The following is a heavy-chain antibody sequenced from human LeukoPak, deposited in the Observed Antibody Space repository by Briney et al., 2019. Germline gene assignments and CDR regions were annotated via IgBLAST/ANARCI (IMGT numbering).Heavy chain of an antibody. CDR3: ASTDCTNGVCYTCDH. D-gene: IGHD2-8*01. Sequence: SVKVSCKASRGTFSSYAISWVRQAPGQGLEWMGRIIPIFGTANYAQKFQGRVTITTDESTSTAYMELSSLRSEDTAVYYCASTDCTNGVCYTCDHWGQGTLVTVSS. CDR1: RGTFSSYA. J-gene: IGHJ5*02. CDR2: IIPIFGTA. V-gene: IGHV1-69*05.